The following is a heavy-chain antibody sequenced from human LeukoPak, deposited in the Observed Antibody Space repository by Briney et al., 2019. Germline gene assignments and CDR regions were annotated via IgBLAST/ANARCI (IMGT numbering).Heavy chain of an antibody. V-gene: IGHV3-11*04. CDR3: ARVVHPLHYYYYYYMDV. CDR2: ISSSGSTI. J-gene: IGHJ6*03. Sequence: GGSLRLSCAASGFIFSDYYMSWIRQAPGKGLECVSYISSSGSTIYYADSVKGRFTISRDNAKNSLYLQMNSLRAEDTAVYYCARVVHPLHYYYYYYMDVWGKGTTVTVSS. CDR1: GFIFSDYY.